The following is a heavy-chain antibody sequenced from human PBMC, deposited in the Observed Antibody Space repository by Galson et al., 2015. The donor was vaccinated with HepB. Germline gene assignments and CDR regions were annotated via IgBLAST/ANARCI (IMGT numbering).Heavy chain of an antibody. D-gene: IGHD1-1*01. CDR2: IYYSGST. J-gene: IGHJ4*02. Sequence: ETLSLTCTVSGGSISINNYYWDWIRQPPGKGLEWIGSIYYSGSTYYNPSLKSRVTISVDTSKNQFSLKLSSVTAADTAVYYCARRTWYYDYWGQGTLVTVSS. CDR1: GGSISINNYY. V-gene: IGHV4-39*01. CDR3: ARRTWYYDY.